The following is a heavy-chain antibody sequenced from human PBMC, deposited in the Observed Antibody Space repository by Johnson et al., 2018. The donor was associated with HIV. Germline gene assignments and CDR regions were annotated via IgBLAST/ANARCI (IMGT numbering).Heavy chain of an antibody. J-gene: IGHJ3*02. CDR2: ISYDGANK. V-gene: IGHV3-30*18. CDR1: RFTFSSYG. CDR3: AKGEQLVISRKGHDAFDI. D-gene: IGHD6-6*01. Sequence: QVQLVESGGGVVQPGRSLRLSCVASRFTFSSYGMHWVRQAPGKGLEWVAVISYDGANKYYADSVKGRFTISRDNSKNTLYLQMNSLRVEDTAVYYCAKGEQLVISRKGHDAFDIWGQGTMVTVSS.